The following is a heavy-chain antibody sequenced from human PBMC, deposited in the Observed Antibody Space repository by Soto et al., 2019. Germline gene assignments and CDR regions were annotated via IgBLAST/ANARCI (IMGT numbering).Heavy chain of an antibody. D-gene: IGHD6-13*01. J-gene: IGHJ6*02. V-gene: IGHV1-18*01. Sequence: QVQLVQSGAEVKKPGASVKFSCKASGYTFTRYVISWVRQAPGQGLEWMGWISAYNGNTNYAQKLHGRVTMTTHTSTSTAYMELRSLTSDDTAVYYCASYREQLVWYGMEVWGQGTTVTDSS. CDR2: ISAYNGNT. CDR1: GYTFTRYV. CDR3: ASYREQLVWYGMEV.